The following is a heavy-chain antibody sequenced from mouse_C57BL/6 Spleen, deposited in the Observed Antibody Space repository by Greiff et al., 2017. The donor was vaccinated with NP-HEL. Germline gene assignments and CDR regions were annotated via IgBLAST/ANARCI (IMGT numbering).Heavy chain of an antibody. Sequence: EVKLMESGGGLVQPGGSLSLSCAASGFTFTDYYMSWVRQPPGKALEWLGFIRNKANGYTTEYSASVKGRFTISRDNSQSILYLQMNALRAEDSATYYCASSLGRGMAYWGQGTLVTVSA. J-gene: IGHJ3*01. CDR3: ASSLGRGMAY. D-gene: IGHD4-1*01. CDR2: IRNKANGYTT. V-gene: IGHV7-3*01. CDR1: GFTFTDYY.